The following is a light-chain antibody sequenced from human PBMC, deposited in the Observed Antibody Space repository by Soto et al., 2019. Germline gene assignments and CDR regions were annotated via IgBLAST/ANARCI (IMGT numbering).Light chain of an antibody. CDR1: QDIRTY. V-gene: IGKV1-33*01. CDR2: DAS. J-gene: IGKJ5*01. CDR3: QQYENLPV. Sequence: DIRMTESESSLSASVGDRVTLTFQASQDIRTYVNWYQQKPGKAPKLLIYDASILETGVPSRFSGSGSGTDFTFTISSLQPEDIATYYCQQYENLPVFGQGTRLAIK.